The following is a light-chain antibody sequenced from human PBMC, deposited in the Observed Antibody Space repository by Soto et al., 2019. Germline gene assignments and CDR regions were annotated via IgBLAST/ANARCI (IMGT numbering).Light chain of an antibody. Sequence: QSVLTQPPSVSGAPGQRVTISCTGSSSNIGAGYDVHWYQQLPGTAPKLLIYGNSNRPSGVPDRFSGSKSGPSASLAITGLQAEDEADYYCQSYDSSLSVRYVFGTGTKVTVL. V-gene: IGLV1-40*01. CDR1: SSNIGAGYD. CDR2: GNS. J-gene: IGLJ1*01. CDR3: QSYDSSLSVRYV.